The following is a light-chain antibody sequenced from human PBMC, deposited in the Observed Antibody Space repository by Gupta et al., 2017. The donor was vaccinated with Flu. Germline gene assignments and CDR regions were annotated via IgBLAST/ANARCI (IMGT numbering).Light chain of an antibody. V-gene: IGLV1-51*01. CDR3: GAWDSSLGAGV. Sequence: SCYGYSSNIGNNYVSWYQQLPGTAPKLLIYDNNKRPSGIPDRFSGSKSGTSATLGITGLQTGDEADYYCGAWDSSLGAGVFGGGTKLTVL. CDR2: DNN. J-gene: IGLJ3*02. CDR1: SSNIGNNY.